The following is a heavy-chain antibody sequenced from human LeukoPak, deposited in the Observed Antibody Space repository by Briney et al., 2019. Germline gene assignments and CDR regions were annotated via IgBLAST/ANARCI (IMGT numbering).Heavy chain of an antibody. D-gene: IGHD6-13*01. J-gene: IGHJ4*02. CDR1: GGSISSYH. CDR2: MYYSGST. Sequence: KTSETLSLTCTVSGGSISSYHWSWIRQPPGKGLEWIGYMYYSGSTNYNPSLKSRVTISVDTSKNQFSLKLSSVTAADTAVYYCARHLGYRSNWSFDYWGQGTRVTVSS. CDR3: ARHLGYRSNWSFDY. V-gene: IGHV4-59*08.